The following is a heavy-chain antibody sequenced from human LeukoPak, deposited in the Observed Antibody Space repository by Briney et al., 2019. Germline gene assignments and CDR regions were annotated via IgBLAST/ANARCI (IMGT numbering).Heavy chain of an antibody. CDR2: ISGSGGAT. CDR3: ARGGVDYYGSGTYYLMYYFDY. CDR1: GFTFTKFW. D-gene: IGHD3-10*01. Sequence: GGSLRLSCEASGFTFTKFWMSWVRQAPGKGLEWVSGISGSGGATYYADSVKGRFTISRDDPHNTLYLQMNSLRAEDTAVYFCARGGVDYYGSGTYYLMYYFDYWGQGALVTVPS. J-gene: IGHJ4*02. V-gene: IGHV3-23*01.